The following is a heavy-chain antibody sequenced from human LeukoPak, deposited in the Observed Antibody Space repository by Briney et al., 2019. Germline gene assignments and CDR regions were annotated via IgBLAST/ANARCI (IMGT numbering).Heavy chain of an antibody. CDR2: ISRTGSYM. D-gene: IGHD4-11*01. Sequence: GGSLRLSCAASGFTFSSYEMNWVRQAPGKGLEWVSYISRTGSYMFYADSVKGRFTISRDNAKNSLYLQMNSLRGEDTAVYYCAGDEYSNYGVVPDYWGQGTLVTVSS. CDR1: GFTFSSYE. CDR3: AGDEYSNYGVVPDY. J-gene: IGHJ4*02. V-gene: IGHV3-48*03.